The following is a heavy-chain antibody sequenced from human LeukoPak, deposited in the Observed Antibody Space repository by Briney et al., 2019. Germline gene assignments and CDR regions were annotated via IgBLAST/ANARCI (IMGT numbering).Heavy chain of an antibody. V-gene: IGHV4-59*01. CDR3: ARVSPHSSRPPLYYFDY. CDR1: GGSISSYY. D-gene: IGHD6-6*01. J-gene: IGHJ4*02. Sequence: SETLSLTCTVSGGSISSYYWSWIRQPPGKGLEWIGYIYYSGSTNYNPPLKSRVAISVDTSKNQFSLKLSSVTAADTAVYYCARVSPHSSRPPLYYFDYWGQGTLVTVSS. CDR2: IYYSGST.